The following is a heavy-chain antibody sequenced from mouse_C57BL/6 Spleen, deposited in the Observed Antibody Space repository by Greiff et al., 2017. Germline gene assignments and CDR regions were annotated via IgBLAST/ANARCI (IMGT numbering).Heavy chain of an antibody. CDR2: IYPGDGDT. CDR1: GYAFSSSW. J-gene: IGHJ2*01. D-gene: IGHD4-1*01. Sequence: QVQLQQSGPELVKPGASVKISCKASGYAFSSSWMNWVKQRPGKGLEWIGRIYPGDGDTNYNGKFKGKATLTADKSSSTAYMQLSSLTSEDSAVYFCARQVSSQLANWAIFDYWGQGTTLTVSS. CDR3: ARQVSSQLANWAIFDY. V-gene: IGHV1-82*01.